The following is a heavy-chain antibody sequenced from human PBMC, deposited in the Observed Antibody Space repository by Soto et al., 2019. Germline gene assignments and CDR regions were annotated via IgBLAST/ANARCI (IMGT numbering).Heavy chain of an antibody. Sequence: QVQLQESGPGLVKPSQTLSLTCTVSGGSISSGGYYWSWIRQHPGKGLEWIGYIYYSGSTYYNPTLKSRAMGLVDTATNRSSLKLSSVTAADTPVSCAASVPLTWRQGTLVTVSS. CDR1: GGSISSGGYY. CDR3: ASVPLT. J-gene: IGHJ4*02. CDR2: IYYSGST. V-gene: IGHV4-31*03.